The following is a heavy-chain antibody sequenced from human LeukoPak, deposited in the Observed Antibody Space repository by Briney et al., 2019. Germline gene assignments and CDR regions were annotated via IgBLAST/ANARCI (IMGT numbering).Heavy chain of an antibody. D-gene: IGHD3-10*01. V-gene: IGHV4-4*07. Sequence: PSETLSLTCTVSGGSISSYYWSWIRQPAGKGLEWIGRIYTSGSTNYNPSLKSRVTMSVDTSKNQFSLKLSSVTAADTAVYYCARVGVSGKSRWFDPWGQGTLVTVSS. CDR1: GGSISSYY. CDR2: IYTSGST. CDR3: ARVGVSGKSRWFDP. J-gene: IGHJ5*02.